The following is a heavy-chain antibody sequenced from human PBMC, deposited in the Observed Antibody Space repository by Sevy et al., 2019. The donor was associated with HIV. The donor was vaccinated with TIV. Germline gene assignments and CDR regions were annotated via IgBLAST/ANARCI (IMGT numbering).Heavy chain of an antibody. D-gene: IGHD6-13*01. CDR1: GYTFTSNY. V-gene: IGHV1-46*01. CDR2: INPSGVSA. Sequence: ASVKFSCKASGYTFTSNYMHWVRQAPGQGLEWMGIINPSGVSASYAQKFQGRVTVTRDTSTSTVYMELSSLRSEDTAVYYCARDRAAAGKKYYYYGMDVWGQGTTVTVSS. J-gene: IGHJ6*02. CDR3: ARDRAAAGKKYYYYGMDV.